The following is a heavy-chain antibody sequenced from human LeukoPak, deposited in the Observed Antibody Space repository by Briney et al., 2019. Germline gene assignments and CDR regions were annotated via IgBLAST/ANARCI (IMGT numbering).Heavy chain of an antibody. V-gene: IGHV4-39*01. Sequence: RSSETLSLTCTVSGGSIGSNNYYWAWIRQPPGKGLEWIGSIHYSGSTYYNPSLKSRVSISVDTSKKQLSLKLSSVTAADTAVYYCAEGYYYDSSGLDVWGQGTTVTVSS. D-gene: IGHD3-22*01. CDR2: IHYSGST. J-gene: IGHJ6*02. CDR3: AEGYYYDSSGLDV. CDR1: GGSIGSNNYY.